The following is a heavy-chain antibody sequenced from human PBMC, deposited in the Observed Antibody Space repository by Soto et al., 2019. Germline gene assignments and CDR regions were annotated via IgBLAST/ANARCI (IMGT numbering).Heavy chain of an antibody. J-gene: IGHJ4*02. V-gene: IGHV1-69*13. D-gene: IGHD5-18*01. CDR3: ATDVDTAMATDY. CDR1: GGTFSSYA. CDR2: IIPIFGTA. Sequence: ASVKVSCKASGGTFSSYAISWVRQAPGQGLEWMGGIIPIFGTANYAQKFQGRVTITADESTSTAHMELSSLRSEDTAVYYCATDVDTAMATDYWGQGTLVTVSS.